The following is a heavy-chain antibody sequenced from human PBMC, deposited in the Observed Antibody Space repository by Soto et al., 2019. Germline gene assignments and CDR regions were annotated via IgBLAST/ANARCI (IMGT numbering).Heavy chain of an antibody. CDR1: GGSFSGYY. V-gene: IGHV4-34*01. J-gene: IGHJ4*02. CDR2: INHSGST. Sequence: SLSLTCAVYGGSFSGYYWSWIRQPPGKGLEWIGEINHSGSTNYNPSLKSRVTISVDTSKNQFSLKLSSVTAADTAVYYCARGWSGRMAFDYWGQGTLVTVSS. D-gene: IGHD3-3*01. CDR3: ARGWSGRMAFDY.